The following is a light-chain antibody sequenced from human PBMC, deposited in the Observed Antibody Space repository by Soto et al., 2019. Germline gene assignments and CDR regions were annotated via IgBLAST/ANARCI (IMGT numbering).Light chain of an antibody. CDR2: ENN. V-gene: IGLV1-51*02. Sequence: QSVLTQPPSVSAAPGQKVTISCAGSSSNIGNNYVSWYQQLPGTAPKLLIYENNKRPSGIPDRFSGSKSGTSATLGITGLQTGDEADYYCGTCDSGLSVVFGEGTKLTVL. J-gene: IGLJ2*01. CDR1: SSNIGNNY. CDR3: GTCDSGLSVV.